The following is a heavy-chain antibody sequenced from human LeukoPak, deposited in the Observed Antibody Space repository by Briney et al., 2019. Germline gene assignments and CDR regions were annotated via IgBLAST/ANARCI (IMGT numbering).Heavy chain of an antibody. CDR3: ARGPYDSGSYYEYWFDP. CDR2: MNPNSGNT. V-gene: IGHV1-8*01. CDR1: GYTFTSYD. J-gene: IGHJ5*02. D-gene: IGHD1-26*01. Sequence: GASVRVSCKASGYTFTSYDINWVRQAPGQGLEWMGWMNPNSGNTGYAQKFQGRVTMTRNTSISTAYMELSSLRSEDTAVYYCARGPYDSGSYYEYWFDPWGQGTLVTVSS.